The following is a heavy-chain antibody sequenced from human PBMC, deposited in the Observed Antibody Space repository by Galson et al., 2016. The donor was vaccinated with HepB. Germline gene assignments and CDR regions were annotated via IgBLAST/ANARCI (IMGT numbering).Heavy chain of an antibody. CDR1: GDSIRTSNYN. D-gene: IGHD1-26*01. V-gene: IGHV4-39*01. CDR2: IHSSAIG. CDR3: ARRRPATNPHYFDF. Sequence: SETLSLTCTVSGDSIRTSNYNWGWIRQPPGRGLEWIGTIHSSAIGHYNPSLKSRVTMSVDTSKNQYSVKVISVTAADTAVYYCARRRPATNPHYFDFWGQGIPVTVSS. J-gene: IGHJ4*02.